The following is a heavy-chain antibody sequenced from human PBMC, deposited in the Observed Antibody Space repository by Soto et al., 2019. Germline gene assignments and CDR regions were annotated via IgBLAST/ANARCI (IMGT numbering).Heavy chain of an antibody. D-gene: IGHD2-15*01. J-gene: IGHJ5*02. V-gene: IGHV3-23*01. CDR3: AKEPGVVVVAASPIHTNWFDP. CDR1: GFTFSSYA. Sequence: GGSLRLSCAASGFTFSSYAMSWVRQAPGKGLEWVSAISGSGGSTYYADSVKGRFTISRDNSKNTLYLQMNSLRAEDTAVYYCAKEPGVVVVAASPIHTNWFDPWGQGTLVTVSS. CDR2: ISGSGGST.